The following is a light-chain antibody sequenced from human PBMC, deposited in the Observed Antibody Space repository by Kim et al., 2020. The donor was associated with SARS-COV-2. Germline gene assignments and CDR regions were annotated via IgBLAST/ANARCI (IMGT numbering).Light chain of an antibody. J-gene: IGLJ3*02. CDR1: SSDVGGYNS. CDR3: SSYAGSYTGV. CDR2: DVT. Sequence: GHSVTLSCTGTSSDVGGYNSLSWYHQHPGKAPKLLIYDVTKRPSGVPDRFSGSKSGNTASLTIAGLQAEDEADYHCSSYAGSYTGVFGGGTKLTVL. V-gene: IGLV2-11*01.